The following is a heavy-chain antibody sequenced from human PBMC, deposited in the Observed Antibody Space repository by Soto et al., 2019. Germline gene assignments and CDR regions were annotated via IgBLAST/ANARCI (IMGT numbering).Heavy chain of an antibody. CDR2: IYYSGST. CDR1: GGSVSSGSYY. D-gene: IGHD2-8*01. J-gene: IGHJ4*02. V-gene: IGHV4-61*01. CDR3: ARDRGYYRPDLYN. Sequence: SETLSLTCTVSGGSVSSGSYYWSWIRQPPGKGLEWIGYIYYSGSTNYNPSLKSRVTLSVDTSKNQFSLKLRSVTAADTAVYYCARDRGYYRPDLYNWGQGTLVTVSS.